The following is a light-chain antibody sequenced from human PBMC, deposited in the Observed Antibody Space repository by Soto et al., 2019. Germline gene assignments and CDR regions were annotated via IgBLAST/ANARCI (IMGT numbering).Light chain of an antibody. J-gene: IGKJ4*01. V-gene: IGKV3-20*01. Sequence: EIVLTQSPGTLSLSPGERATLSCRASQSVSSNYLVWYQQKPGQAPRLLIYGASSRATGILDRFSGSGSGTDFTLTISRLEPEDFAVYYCQQYGSSPLTFGGGTK. CDR3: QQYGSSPLT. CDR2: GAS. CDR1: QSVSSNY.